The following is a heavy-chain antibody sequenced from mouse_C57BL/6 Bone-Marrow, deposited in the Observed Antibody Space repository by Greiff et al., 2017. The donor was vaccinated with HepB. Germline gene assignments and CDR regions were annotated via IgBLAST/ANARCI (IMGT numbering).Heavy chain of an antibody. J-gene: IGHJ2*01. CDR3: ARDPRSGY. V-gene: IGHV5-4*01. CDR2: ISDGGSYT. Sequence: EVKLMESGGGLVKPGGSLKLSCAASGFTFSSYAMSWVRQTPEKRLEWVATISDGGSYTYYPDNVKGRFTISRDNAKNNLYLQMSHLKSEDTAMYYCARDPRSGYWGQGTTLTVSS. CDR1: GFTFSSYA.